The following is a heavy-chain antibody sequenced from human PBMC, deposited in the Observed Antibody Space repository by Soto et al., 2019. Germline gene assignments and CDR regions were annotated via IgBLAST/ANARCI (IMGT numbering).Heavy chain of an antibody. Sequence: GASVKVSCKASGYTFTSYAMHWVRQAPGQRLEWMGWINAGNGNTKYSQKFQGRVTITRDTSASTAYMELSSPRSEDTAVYYCARDRPAVAGRSHHYFDYWGQGTLVTVSS. V-gene: IGHV1-3*01. D-gene: IGHD6-19*01. J-gene: IGHJ4*02. CDR3: ARDRPAVAGRSHHYFDY. CDR2: INAGNGNT. CDR1: GYTFTSYA.